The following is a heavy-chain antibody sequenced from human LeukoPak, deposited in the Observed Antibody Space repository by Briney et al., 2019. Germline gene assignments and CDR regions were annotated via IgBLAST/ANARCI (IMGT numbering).Heavy chain of an antibody. J-gene: IGHJ6*04. Sequence: SVKVSCKASGGTLSRYAISCVRHAPRQGLEWMGGIIPIFGTANYAQKFQGRVTITADESTSTAYMELSSLRSEDTAVYYCARGEMVRGVIEYYYYGMDVWGKGTTVTVSS. D-gene: IGHD3-10*01. CDR1: GGTLSRYA. CDR3: ARGEMVRGVIEYYYYGMDV. V-gene: IGHV1-69*13. CDR2: IIPIFGTA.